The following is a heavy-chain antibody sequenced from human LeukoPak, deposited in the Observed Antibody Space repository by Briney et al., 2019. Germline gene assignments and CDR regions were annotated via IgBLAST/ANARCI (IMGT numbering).Heavy chain of an antibody. CDR3: AKNYRHSSSSLYFDY. Sequence: GGSLRLSCAASGFTFSSYGMHWVRQAPGKGLEWVTFIRYDGSNKYYADSVKGRFTISRDNSKNTLYLQMNSLRAEDTAVYYCAKNYRHSSSSLYFDYWGQGTLVTVSS. CDR2: IRYDGSNK. J-gene: IGHJ4*02. D-gene: IGHD6-6*01. CDR1: GFTFSSYG. V-gene: IGHV3-30*02.